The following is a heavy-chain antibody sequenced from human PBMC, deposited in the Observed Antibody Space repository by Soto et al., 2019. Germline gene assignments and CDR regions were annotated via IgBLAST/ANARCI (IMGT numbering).Heavy chain of an antibody. V-gene: IGHV4-4*02. CDR3: ARDKITGLFDY. CDR1: GGSISSGTSW. Sequence: PSETLSLTCVVSGGSISSGTSWWNWVRQSPGKGLEWIGEIYHSGDTNYNPSLKSRLRMSVDKSKNQVSLKLTSVTAADTAVYYCARDKITGLFDYWGQGTLVTVSS. D-gene: IGHD2-8*02. J-gene: IGHJ4*02. CDR2: IYHSGDT.